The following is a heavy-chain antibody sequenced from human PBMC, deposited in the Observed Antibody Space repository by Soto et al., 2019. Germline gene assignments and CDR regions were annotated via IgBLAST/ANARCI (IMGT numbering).Heavy chain of an antibody. J-gene: IGHJ6*02. Sequence: QVQLVQSGAEVKKPGSSVKVSCKASGGTFSSYAISWVRQAPGQGLEWMGGIIPIFGTANYAQKFQGRVTITADESTSPAYMELSSLRSEDTAVYYCARCSAAYYYYGMDVWGQGTTVTVSS. D-gene: IGHD2-15*01. CDR3: ARCSAAYYYYGMDV. CDR2: IIPIFGTA. CDR1: GGTFSSYA. V-gene: IGHV1-69*01.